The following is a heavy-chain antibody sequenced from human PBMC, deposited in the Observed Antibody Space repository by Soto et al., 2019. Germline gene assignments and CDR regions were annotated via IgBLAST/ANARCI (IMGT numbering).Heavy chain of an antibody. V-gene: IGHV3-7*04. CDR1: GFTFSSYW. Sequence: PGGSLRLSCAASGFTFSSYWMSWVRQAPGKGLEWVANIKQDGSEKYYVDSVKGRFTISRDNAKNSLYLQMNSLRAEDTAVYYCARDGAAAGLYYGMDVWGQGTTVTVSS. CDR2: IKQDGSEK. D-gene: IGHD6-13*01. J-gene: IGHJ6*02. CDR3: ARDGAAAGLYYGMDV.